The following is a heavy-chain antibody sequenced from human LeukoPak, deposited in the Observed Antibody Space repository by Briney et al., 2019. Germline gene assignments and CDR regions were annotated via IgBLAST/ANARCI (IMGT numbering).Heavy chain of an antibody. CDR3: ARIYGSGVDY. CDR2: INHSGST. J-gene: IGHJ4*02. D-gene: IGHD3-10*01. Sequence: SETLTLTCAVYGGSFSGYYWSWIRQPPGKGLEWIGEINHSGSTNYNPSLKSRVTISVDTSKNQFSLKLSSVTAADTAVYYCARIYGSGVDYWGQGTLVTVSS. V-gene: IGHV4-34*01. CDR1: GGSFSGYY.